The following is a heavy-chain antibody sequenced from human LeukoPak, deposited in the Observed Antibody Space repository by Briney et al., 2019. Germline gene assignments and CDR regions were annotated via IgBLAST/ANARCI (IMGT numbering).Heavy chain of an antibody. CDR3: ARGEGVAAGGYYYYYYMDV. CDR2: ISAYNGNT. D-gene: IGHD6-13*01. J-gene: IGHJ6*03. V-gene: IGHV1-18*01. Sequence: ASVKVSCKASGYTFTSYGISWVRQAPGQGLEWMGWISAYNGNTNYAQKLQGRVTITADKSTSTAYMELSSLRSEDTAVYYCARGEGVAAGGYYYYYYMDVWGKGTTVTVSS. CDR1: GYTFTSYG.